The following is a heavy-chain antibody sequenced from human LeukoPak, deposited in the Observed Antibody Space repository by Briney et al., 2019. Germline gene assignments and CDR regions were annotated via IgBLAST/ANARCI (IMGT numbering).Heavy chain of an antibody. CDR3: AHLSRLGELHGS. CDR2: ISSSSSYI. V-gene: IGHV3-21*01. D-gene: IGHD3-16*01. CDR1: GFTFSSYS. J-gene: IGHJ5*02. Sequence: TGGSLRLSCAASGFTFSSYSMNWVRQAPGKGLEWVSSISSSSSYIYYADSVKGRFTISRDNAKNSLSLQMNSLRAEDTAVYYCAHLSRLGELHGSWGQGTLVTVSS.